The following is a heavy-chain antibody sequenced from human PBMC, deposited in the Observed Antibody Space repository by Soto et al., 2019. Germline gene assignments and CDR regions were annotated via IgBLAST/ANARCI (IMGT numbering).Heavy chain of an antibody. D-gene: IGHD2-15*01. J-gene: IGHJ4*02. CDR3: ARDSGCSGGSCYATFDY. CDR1: GYTFTSYG. V-gene: IGHV1-18*01. Sequence: ASVKVSCKSSGYTFTSYGISWVRQAPGQGLEWMGWISAYNGNTNYAQKLQGRVTMTTDTSTSTAYMELRSLRSDDTAVYYCARDSGCSGGSCYATFDYWGQGTLVTVS. CDR2: ISAYNGNT.